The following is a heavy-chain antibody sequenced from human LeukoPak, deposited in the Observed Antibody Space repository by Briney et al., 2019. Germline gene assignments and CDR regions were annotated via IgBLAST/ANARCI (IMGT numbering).Heavy chain of an antibody. Sequence: GGSLRLSCAASGFTFSSYAMSWVRQAPGKGLEWVSAISRSGGGTYYADSVKGRFTISRDNSKNTLYLQMNSLRAEDTAVYYCAKGKENSYDSSGYYGPFDYWGQGTLVTVSS. CDR3: AKGKENSYDSSGYYGPFDY. D-gene: IGHD3-22*01. CDR1: GFTFSSYA. CDR2: ISRSGGGT. V-gene: IGHV3-23*01. J-gene: IGHJ4*02.